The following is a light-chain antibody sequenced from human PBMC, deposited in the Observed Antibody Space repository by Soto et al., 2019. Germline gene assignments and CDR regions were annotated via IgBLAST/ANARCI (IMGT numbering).Light chain of an antibody. CDR1: SSDVGGYNY. V-gene: IGLV2-14*01. J-gene: IGLJ1*01. CDR3: SSYTTSTILGYV. CDR2: DVN. Sequence: QSALTQPASVSGSPGQSITIPCTGSSSDVGGYNYVSWYQQHPGKAPKLMIYDVNNRPSGVSNRFSGSKSGNTASLTISGLQAEDEADYYCSSYTTSTILGYVFGTGTKLTVL.